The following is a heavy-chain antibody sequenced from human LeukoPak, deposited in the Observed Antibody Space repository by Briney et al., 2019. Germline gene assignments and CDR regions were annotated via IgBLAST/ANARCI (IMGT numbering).Heavy chain of an antibody. CDR3: ATRSTGVAATFNC. V-gene: IGHV4-59*01. Sequence: SETLSLTCSVSGGSISSYYWSWIRQPPGKGLEWIGYISYSGNTNYNPSLKSRVTISVDTSKNQFSLKLSSVTAADTAVYYCATRSTGVAATFNCWGQGALVTVSS. D-gene: IGHD2-15*01. J-gene: IGHJ4*02. CDR1: GGSISSYY. CDR2: ISYSGNT.